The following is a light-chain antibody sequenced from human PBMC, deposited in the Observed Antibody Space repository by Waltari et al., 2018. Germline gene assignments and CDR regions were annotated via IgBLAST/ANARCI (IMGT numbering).Light chain of an antibody. CDR1: SRHSRYT. V-gene: IGLV4-69*01. Sequence: QLGLTQPPSASASPGASVKLTCTLSSRHSRYTTAWHQQQPQKGPRFLMKPHDDGSHTKGDGIPTRFSGSSSGAERYLTISSLQFEDEADYFCQTWDTDIHVFGGGTKLTVL. CDR2: PHDDGSH. CDR3: QTWDTDIHV. J-gene: IGLJ3*02.